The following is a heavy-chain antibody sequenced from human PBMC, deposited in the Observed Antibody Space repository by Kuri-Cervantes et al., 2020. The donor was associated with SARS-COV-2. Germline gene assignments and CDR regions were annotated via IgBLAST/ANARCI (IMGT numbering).Heavy chain of an antibody. Sequence: SETLSLTCAVYGGSFSGYNWTWIRQAPGKGLIWIGEINDRGGTNSNPSVKSRVTISVDTSKNQFLLRLTSVTAADTGVYYCARGPFYYYYGLDVWGQGTTVTVSS. V-gene: IGHV4-34*01. CDR3: ARGPFYYYYGLDV. CDR2: INDRGGT. J-gene: IGHJ6*02. CDR1: GGSFSGYN.